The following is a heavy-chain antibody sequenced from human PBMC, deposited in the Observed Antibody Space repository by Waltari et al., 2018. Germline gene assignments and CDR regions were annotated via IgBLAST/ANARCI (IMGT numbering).Heavy chain of an antibody. CDR2: ISYDGSNK. V-gene: IGHV3-30-3*01. D-gene: IGHD7-27*01. J-gene: IGHJ4*02. CDR1: GFTFSRYA. CDR3: ARAPGNARHLTIDY. Sequence: QVQLVESGGGVVQPGRSLRLSCAASGFTFSRYAMHWVRQAPGKGLEWVAVISYDGSNKYYADSVKGRFTISRDNSKNTLYLQMNSLRAEDTAVYYCARAPGNARHLTIDYWGQGTLVTVSS.